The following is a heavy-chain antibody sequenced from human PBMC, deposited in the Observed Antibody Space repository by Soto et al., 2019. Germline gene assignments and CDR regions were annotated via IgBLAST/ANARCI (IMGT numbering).Heavy chain of an antibody. V-gene: IGHV4-39*07. D-gene: IGHD5-12*01. CDR2: INHSGST. J-gene: IGHJ3*02. CDR1: GGSISSSSYF. CDR3: ARGIPRLLYSGYDLDAFDI. Sequence: SETLSITCTVCGGSISSSSYFWGWISQPPGKGLEWIGSINHSGSTNYNPSLKSRVTISVDTSKNQFSLKLSSVTAADTAVYNCARGIPRLLYSGYDLDAFDIWGQGTMVTVSS.